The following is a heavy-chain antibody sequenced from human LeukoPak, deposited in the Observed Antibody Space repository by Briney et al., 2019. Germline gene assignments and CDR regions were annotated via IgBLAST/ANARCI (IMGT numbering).Heavy chain of an antibody. V-gene: IGHV1-2*02. D-gene: IGHD5-18*01. CDR3: ARAGETAMVTDNAFDI. Sequence: VASVKVSCKASGYTFTGYYMHWVRQAPGQGLEWMGWINPNSGGTNYAQKFQGRVTMTRDTSISTAYMELSRLRSDDTAVYYCARAGETAMVTDNAFDIWGQGTMVTVSS. CDR1: GYTFTGYY. CDR2: INPNSGGT. J-gene: IGHJ3*02.